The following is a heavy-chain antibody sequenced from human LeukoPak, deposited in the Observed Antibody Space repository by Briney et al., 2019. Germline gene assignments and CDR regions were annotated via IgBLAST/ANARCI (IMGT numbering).Heavy chain of an antibody. CDR2: IYYSGST. CDR1: GGSISSSSYY. CDR3: ARHWIQLWFFDY. D-gene: IGHD5-18*01. Sequence: SETLSLTCTVSGGSISSSSYYWGWIRQPPGKGLEWIGSIYYSGSTYYNPSLKSRVTISVDTSKNQFSLKLSSVTAAATTIYYCARHWIQLWFFDYWGQGTLVTVSS. V-gene: IGHV4-39*01. J-gene: IGHJ4*02.